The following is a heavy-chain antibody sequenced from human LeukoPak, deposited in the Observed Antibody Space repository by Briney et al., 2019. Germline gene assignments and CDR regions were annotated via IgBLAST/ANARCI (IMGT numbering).Heavy chain of an antibody. J-gene: IGHJ4*02. CDR3: ARRSGYVKIDY. D-gene: IGHD5-12*01. Sequence: NPSETLSLTCTVSGGSISSSSYYWGWIRQPPGKGLEWIGSIYYSGSTYYNPSLKSRVTISVDTSKNQFSLKLSSVTAADTAVYYCARRSGYVKIDYWGQGTLVTVSS. V-gene: IGHV4-39*01. CDR2: IYYSGST. CDR1: GGSISSSSYY.